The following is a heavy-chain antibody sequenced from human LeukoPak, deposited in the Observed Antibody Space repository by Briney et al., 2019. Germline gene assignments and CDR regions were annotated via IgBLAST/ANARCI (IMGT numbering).Heavy chain of an antibody. CDR2: ISSSSITI. J-gene: IGHJ3*02. CDR3: ARELTIFGVVINPQYDAFDI. CDR1: GFTFSSYG. D-gene: IGHD3-3*01. Sequence: GGSLRLSCAASGFTFSSYGMNWVRQAPGKGLEWLSYISSSSITIYYADSVKGRFTISRDNAKNSLYLQMNSLRAEDTAVYYCARELTIFGVVINPQYDAFDIWAKGQWSPSLQ. V-gene: IGHV3-48*01.